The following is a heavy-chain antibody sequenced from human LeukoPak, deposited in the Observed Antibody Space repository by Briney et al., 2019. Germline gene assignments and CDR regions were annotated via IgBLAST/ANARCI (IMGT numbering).Heavy chain of an antibody. J-gene: IGHJ4*02. CDR2: IKQDGSEK. CDR3: ARDWSPLQQLAFDY. D-gene: IGHD6-13*01. CDR1: GFSSHIYV. V-gene: IGHV3-7*01. Sequence: GGSLRLSCVASGFSSHIYVMSWVRQAPGKGLEWVANIKQDGSEKYYVDSVKGRFTISRDNAKNSLYLQMNSLRAEDTAVYYCARDWSPLQQLAFDYWGQGTLVTVSS.